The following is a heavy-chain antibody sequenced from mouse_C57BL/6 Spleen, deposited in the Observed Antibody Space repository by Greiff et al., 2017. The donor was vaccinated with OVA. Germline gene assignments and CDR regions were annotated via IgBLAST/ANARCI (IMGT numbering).Heavy chain of an antibody. J-gene: IGHJ3*01. CDR2: INPSNGGT. CDR3: ARSDYGSSYSWFAY. D-gene: IGHD1-1*01. Sequence: QVQLQQSGTELVKPGASVKLSCKASGYTFTSYWMHWVKQRPGQGLEWIGNINPSNGGTNYNEKFKSKATLTVDKSSSTAYMQLSSLTSEDSAVYYCARSDYGSSYSWFAYWGQGTLVTVSA. CDR1: GYTFTSYW. V-gene: IGHV1-53*01.